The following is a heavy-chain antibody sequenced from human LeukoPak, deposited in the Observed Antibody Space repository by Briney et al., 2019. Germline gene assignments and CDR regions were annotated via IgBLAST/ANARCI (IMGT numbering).Heavy chain of an antibody. D-gene: IGHD2-15*01. V-gene: IGHV3-23*01. J-gene: IGHJ4*02. CDR2: ISDSGGST. Sequence: GGSLRLSCAASGFTFSSYAMSWVRQAPGKGLEWVSSISDSGGSTYYADSVKGRFTISRDNSKNTLYLQMNSLRAEDTAVYYCAKDGYCSGGSCYLWYFDYWGQGTLVTVSS. CDR1: GFTFSSYA. CDR3: AKDGYCSGGSCYLWYFDY.